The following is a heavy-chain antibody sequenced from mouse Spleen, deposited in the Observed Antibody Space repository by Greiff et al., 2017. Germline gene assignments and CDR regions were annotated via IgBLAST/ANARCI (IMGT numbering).Heavy chain of an antibody. CDR1: GFTFSNYW. CDR2: IRLKSDNYAT. D-gene: IGHD2-14*01. J-gene: IGHJ4*01. Sequence: EVKLMESGGGLVQPGGSMKLSCVASGFTFSNYWMNWVRQSPEKGLEWVAQIRLKSDNYATHYAESVKGRFTISRDNSKSSVYLQMNNLRAEDTVIYYCTLYYRYDIYYAMYYWGQGTSVTVSS. CDR3: TLYYRYDIYYAMYY. V-gene: IGHV6-3*01.